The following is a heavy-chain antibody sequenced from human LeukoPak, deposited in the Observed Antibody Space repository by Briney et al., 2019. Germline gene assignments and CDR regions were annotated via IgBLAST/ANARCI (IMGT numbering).Heavy chain of an antibody. CDR1: EFMFSNYN. J-gene: IGHJ4*02. D-gene: IGHD2-2*01. Sequence: GGSLRLSCAASEFMFSNYNMNWVRQAPGKGLEWVSSISSSSSYIYYADSVKGRFTISRDNAKNSLYLQMNSLRAEDTAVYYCARGDCSSTSCYAPSGGYWGQGTLVTVSS. CDR3: ARGDCSSTSCYAPSGGY. CDR2: ISSSSSYI. V-gene: IGHV3-21*01.